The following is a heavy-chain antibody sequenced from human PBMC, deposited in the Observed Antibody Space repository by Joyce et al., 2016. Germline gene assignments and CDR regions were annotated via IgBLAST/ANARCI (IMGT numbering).Heavy chain of an antibody. D-gene: IGHD3-3*01. CDR3: ARGGYDFWSGSTLDY. J-gene: IGHJ4*02. CDR2: ISGSGGST. V-gene: IGHV3-23*01. CDR1: GFTFSTYA. Sequence: VHLLESGGGLVQPGGSLRLSCAASGFTFSTYAMSWVRQTPGKGLAWVSTISGSGGSTDYADSVKGRFTVSRDNSKNTLDLQMNSLRAEDTAVYYCARGGYDFWSGSTLDYWGQGTKVTVSS.